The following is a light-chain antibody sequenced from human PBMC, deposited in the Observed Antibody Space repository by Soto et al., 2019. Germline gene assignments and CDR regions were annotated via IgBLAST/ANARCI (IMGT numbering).Light chain of an antibody. Sequence: ETVLTQSPGTLSLSPGERATLSCRVSQSVSSSYLAWYQHKPGQAPRLLIYGASSRAAGIPDRFSGSESGTDFTLTISRLEPEDFAVYYCQQYGSSPWTFGQGTKVDIK. V-gene: IGKV3-20*01. CDR2: GAS. CDR1: QSVSSSY. CDR3: QQYGSSPWT. J-gene: IGKJ1*01.